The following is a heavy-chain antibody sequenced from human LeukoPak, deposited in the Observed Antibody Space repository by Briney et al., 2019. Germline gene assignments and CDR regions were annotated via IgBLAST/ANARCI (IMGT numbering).Heavy chain of an antibody. CDR2: IYYSGST. D-gene: IGHD1-1*01. CDR3: ARRGRLEKFDY. J-gene: IGHJ4*02. CDR1: GGSISSYY. Sequence: SETLSLTCTVSGGSISSYYWSWIRQPPGKGLEWIGYIYYSGSTNYNPSLKSRVTISVDTSKNQFSLKLSSVTAADTAVYYCARRGRLEKFDYWGQGTLVTVSS. V-gene: IGHV4-59*01.